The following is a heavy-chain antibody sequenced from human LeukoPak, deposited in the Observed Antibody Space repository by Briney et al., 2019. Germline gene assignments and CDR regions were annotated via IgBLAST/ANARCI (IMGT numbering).Heavy chain of an antibody. D-gene: IGHD2-2*01. Sequence: ASVKVSCKASGYTFTSYDINWVRQATGQGLEWMGWMNPNSGNTGYAQKFQGRVTMTRNTSISTAYMELSSLRSEDTAVYYCAGRRQYCSSTSCYEPHTRAYGMDVGGQGTTVTVS. V-gene: IGHV1-8*01. CDR3: AGRRQYCSSTSCYEPHTRAYGMDV. CDR1: GYTFTSYD. J-gene: IGHJ6*02. CDR2: MNPNSGNT.